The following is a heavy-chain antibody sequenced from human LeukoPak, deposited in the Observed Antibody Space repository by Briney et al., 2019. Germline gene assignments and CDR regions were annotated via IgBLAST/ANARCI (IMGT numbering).Heavy chain of an antibody. J-gene: IGHJ5*02. Sequence: SETLSLTCTVSGGSISNYYWSWIRQPPGKGLEWIGEINHSGSTNYNPSLKSRVTISVDTSKNQFSLKLSSVTAADTAVYYCARGDLGYGGNPRRGNWFDPWGQGTLVTVSS. V-gene: IGHV4-34*01. D-gene: IGHD4-23*01. CDR2: INHSGST. CDR1: GGSISNYY. CDR3: ARGDLGYGGNPRRGNWFDP.